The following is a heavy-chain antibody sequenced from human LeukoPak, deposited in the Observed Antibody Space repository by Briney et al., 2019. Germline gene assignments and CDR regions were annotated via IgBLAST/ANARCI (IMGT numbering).Heavy chain of an antibody. Sequence: PGGSLRLSCAASGFTFISHWMSWVRQAPGKGLEWVANVKEDGSDKHYVDSVKGRFTISRDDAKNSLYLQMNSLRAADTAVYYCARGRQLGIWGQGTLVTVSS. CDR1: GFTFISHW. J-gene: IGHJ4*02. V-gene: IGHV3-7*01. CDR3: ARGRQLGI. D-gene: IGHD1-1*01. CDR2: VKEDGSDK.